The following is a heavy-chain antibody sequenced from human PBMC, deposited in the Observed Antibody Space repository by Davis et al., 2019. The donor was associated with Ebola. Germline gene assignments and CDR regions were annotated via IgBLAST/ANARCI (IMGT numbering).Heavy chain of an antibody. V-gene: IGHV4-59*08. CDR2: IYYSGST. Sequence: MPGGFLRLSCTVSGGSISSYYWSWIRQPPGKGLEWIGYIYYSGSTNYNPSLKSRVTISVDTSKNQFSLKLNTLTAADTAVYYCARHQSTSFDYWGQGTLVTVSS. CDR3: ARHQSTSFDY. J-gene: IGHJ4*02. CDR1: GGSISSYY.